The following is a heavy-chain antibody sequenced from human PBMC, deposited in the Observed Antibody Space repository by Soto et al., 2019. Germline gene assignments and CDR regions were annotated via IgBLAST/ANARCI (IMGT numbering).Heavy chain of an antibody. D-gene: IGHD2-21*01. CDR3: ARDWGGPTRTTTVAPDY. Sequence: QEQVVESGGGVVQSGRSLRLSCAVSGFSFSNFGMHWVRQAPGKGLEWVAVIWHDGINKYYADSVKGRFTISRDNSKNPVYLQMNRLRAEDTAFYYCARDWGGPTRTTTVAPDYWGQGILVTVYS. CDR1: GFSFSNFG. J-gene: IGHJ4*02. CDR2: IWHDGINK. V-gene: IGHV3-33*01.